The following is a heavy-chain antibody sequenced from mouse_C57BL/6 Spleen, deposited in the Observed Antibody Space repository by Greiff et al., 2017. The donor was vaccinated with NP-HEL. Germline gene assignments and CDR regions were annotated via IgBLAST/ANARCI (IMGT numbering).Heavy chain of an antibody. CDR2: IYPGSGST. J-gene: IGHJ4*01. D-gene: IGHD2-5*01. V-gene: IGHV1-55*01. CDR3: ARYYYSNLCAMDY. Sequence: VQLQQPGAELVKPGASVKMSCKASGYTFTSYWITWVKQRPGQGLEWIGDIYPGSGSTNYNEKFKSKATLTVDTSSSTAYMQLSSLTSVDSAVYYCARYYYSNLCAMDYWGQGTSVTVSS. CDR1: GYTFTSYW.